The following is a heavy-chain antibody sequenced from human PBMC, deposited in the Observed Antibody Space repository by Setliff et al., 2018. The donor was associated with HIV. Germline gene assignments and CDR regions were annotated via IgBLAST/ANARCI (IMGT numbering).Heavy chain of an antibody. CDR2: ISSSGSTI. CDR1: GFTFSSYE. Sequence: GGSLRLSCAASGFTFSSYEMNWVRQAPGKGLEWLSYISSSGSTIYYADSVKGRFTVSRDNAKNSLYLQMNSLRAEDTAVYYCAKDATRGGDMDVWAKGTTVTVSS. J-gene: IGHJ6*03. V-gene: IGHV3-48*03. CDR3: AKDATRGGDMDV. D-gene: IGHD2-15*01.